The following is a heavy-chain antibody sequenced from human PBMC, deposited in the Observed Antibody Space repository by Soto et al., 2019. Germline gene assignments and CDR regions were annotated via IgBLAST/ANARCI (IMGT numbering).Heavy chain of an antibody. J-gene: IGHJ4*02. Sequence: QVQLVQSGAEVKKPGASVKVSCKASGYTFTGYYMHWVRQAPGQGLEWMGWINPNSGGTNYAQKFQGRVTMTRDTSISTAYMELSRLRSDDTAVYYCARVLVGRYYDFWSGFDYWGQLTLVTVSS. CDR1: GYTFTGYY. D-gene: IGHD3-3*01. CDR3: ARVLVGRYYDFWSGFDY. CDR2: INPNSGGT. V-gene: IGHV1-2*02.